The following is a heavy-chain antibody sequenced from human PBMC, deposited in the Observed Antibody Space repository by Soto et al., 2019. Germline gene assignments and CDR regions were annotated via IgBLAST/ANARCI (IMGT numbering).Heavy chain of an antibody. CDR1: GGSISSSSYY. D-gene: IGHD4-17*01. J-gene: IGHJ6*02. V-gene: IGHV4-39*01. Sequence: SETLSLTCTVSGGSISSSSYYWGWIRQPPGKGLEWIGSIYYSGSTYYNPSLKSRVTISVDTSKNQFSLKLSSVTAADTAVYYCARRDYMTTGITSGYYGMDVWGQGTTVTVSS. CDR2: IYYSGST. CDR3: ARRDYMTTGITSGYYGMDV.